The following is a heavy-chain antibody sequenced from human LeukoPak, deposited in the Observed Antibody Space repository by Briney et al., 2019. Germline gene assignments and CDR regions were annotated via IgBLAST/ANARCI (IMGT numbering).Heavy chain of an antibody. J-gene: IGHJ4*02. V-gene: IGHV4-34*01. Sequence: SETLSLTCAVYGGSFSGYYWGWIRQPPGKGLEWIGNMYYSGTTYYNPSLKSRVTISVDTYKSRFSLKLSSVTAADTAVYYCATTVTTRYYFDYWGQGTLVTVSS. CDR2: MYYSGTT. D-gene: IGHD4-17*01. CDR1: GGSFSGYY. CDR3: ATTVTTRYYFDY.